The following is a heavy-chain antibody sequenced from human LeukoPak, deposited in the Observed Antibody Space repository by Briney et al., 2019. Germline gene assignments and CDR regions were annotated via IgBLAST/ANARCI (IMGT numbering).Heavy chain of an antibody. CDR3: ARYCGGDCYGLDV. CDR1: GFTLSSYW. V-gene: IGHV3-7*01. Sequence: AGGSLRLSCTASGFTLSSYWMSWVRQAPGKGLEWVANIKQDGSEKDYVDSVKGRFTISRDNAKNSLYLQMNSLRAEDTALYYCARYCGGDCYGLDVWGQGTTVTVSS. J-gene: IGHJ6*02. D-gene: IGHD2-21*01. CDR2: IKQDGSEK.